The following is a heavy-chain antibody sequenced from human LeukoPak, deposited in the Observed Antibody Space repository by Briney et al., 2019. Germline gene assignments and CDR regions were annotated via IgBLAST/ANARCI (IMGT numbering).Heavy chain of an antibody. V-gene: IGHV1-18*01. Sequence: EASVKVSCKASGYTFTSYGISWVRQAPGQGLEWLGWISGYSDSSHYGQSVQGRVTMITDAATSTAYLELRSLRPDDTAVYYCARASSTQIQLWYFDYWGQGTLVTVSS. D-gene: IGHD5-18*01. CDR1: GYTFTSYG. CDR3: ARASSTQIQLWYFDY. CDR2: ISGYSDSS. J-gene: IGHJ4*02.